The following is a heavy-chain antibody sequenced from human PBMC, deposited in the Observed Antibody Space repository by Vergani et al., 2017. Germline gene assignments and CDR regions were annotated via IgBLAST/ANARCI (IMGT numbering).Heavy chain of an antibody. D-gene: IGHD3-22*01. CDR2: ISGHGDRT. V-gene: IGHV3-23*04. CDR3: ARLSYDTTPYLQGGYDC. Sequence: EVQLVESGGGLVQPGGSLTLSCAASGFTFSGSAMHWVRQTSGKGLEWVSAISGHGDRTYYADSVKGRFTISRDNSKNMLYLQMNSLRAEDTAVYYCARLSYDTTPYLQGGYDCWGQGTLVSVSS. CDR1: GFTFSGSA. J-gene: IGHJ4*02.